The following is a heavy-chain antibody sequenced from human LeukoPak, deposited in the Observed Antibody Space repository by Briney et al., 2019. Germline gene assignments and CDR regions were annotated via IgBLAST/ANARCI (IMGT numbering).Heavy chain of an antibody. CDR1: GFTFDDYA. CDR2: ISWNSGSI. D-gene: IGHD3-9*01. V-gene: IGHV3-9*01. CDR3: AKAQYYDILTGYGLYYFDY. J-gene: IGHJ4*02. Sequence: PGRSRRLSCAGSGFTFDDYAMHWVRQAPGKGLEWVSGISWNSGSIGYADSVKGRFTISRDNAKNSLYLQMNSLRAEDTALYYCAKAQYYDILTGYGLYYFDYWGQGTLVTVSS.